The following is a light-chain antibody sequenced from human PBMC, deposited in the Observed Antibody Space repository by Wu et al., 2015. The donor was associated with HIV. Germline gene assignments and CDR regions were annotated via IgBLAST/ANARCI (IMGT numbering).Light chain of an antibody. V-gene: IGKV3-20*01. CDR1: ESIHSSS. CDR2: DAS. Sequence: EMVLTQSPGTLSLSPGERATFSCRVSESIHSSSLAWYQQKPGQAPSLLIYDASSRAAGIPDRISGSGSGADFTLTISGLEPEDSAVYYCQQYATSPHTFGQGTKLEIK. CDR3: QQYATSPHT. J-gene: IGKJ2*01.